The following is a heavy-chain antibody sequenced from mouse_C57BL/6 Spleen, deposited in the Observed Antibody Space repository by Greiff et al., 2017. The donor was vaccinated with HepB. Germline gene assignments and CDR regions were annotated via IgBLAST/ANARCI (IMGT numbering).Heavy chain of an antibody. V-gene: IGHV1-15*01. J-gene: IGHJ2*01. CDR1: GYTFTDYE. CDR3: TRPGDY. Sequence: QVQPQQSGAELVRPGASVTLSCKASGYTFTDYEMHWVKQTPVHGLEWIGAIDPETGGTAYNQKFKGKAILTADKSSSTAYMELRSLTSEDSAVYYCTRPGDYWGQGTTLTVSS. CDR2: IDPETGGT.